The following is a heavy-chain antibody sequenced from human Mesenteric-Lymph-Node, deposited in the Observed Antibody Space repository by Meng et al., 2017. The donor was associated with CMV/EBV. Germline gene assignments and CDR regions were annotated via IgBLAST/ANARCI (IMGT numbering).Heavy chain of an antibody. J-gene: IGHJ5*02. Sequence: FRTYGITWVRQAPGQGLEWMGGSIPIFGTTKNAQKFQGRVTITTDESSNTTYMELSGLTSDDMGVYYCAREVGSQNWNDEKWFDPWGQGTLVTVSS. CDR1: FRTYG. V-gene: IGHV1-69*05. D-gene: IGHD1-1*01. CDR3: AREVGSQNWNDEKWFDP. CDR2: SIPIFGTT.